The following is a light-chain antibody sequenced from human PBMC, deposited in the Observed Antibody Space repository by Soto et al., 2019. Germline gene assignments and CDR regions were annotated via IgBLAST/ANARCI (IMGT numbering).Light chain of an antibody. CDR3: QQRSNWPIT. CDR1: QSVSSY. Sequence: EIVLTQSPATPSLSPGERTTLSCRASQSVSSYLVWYQRKPGQAPRLLIYDASTRATGIPARFSGSGSGTDFTLTISSLEPEDFAVYYCQQRSNWPITFGQGPRLEIK. J-gene: IGKJ5*01. CDR2: DAS. V-gene: IGKV3-11*01.